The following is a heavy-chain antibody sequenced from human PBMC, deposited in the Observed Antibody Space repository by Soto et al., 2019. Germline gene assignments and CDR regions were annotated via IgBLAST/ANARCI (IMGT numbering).Heavy chain of an antibody. Sequence: QVQLVESGGGLVKPGGSLRLSCVASGFTFSDYYMTWIRQAPGKGLDWVSYITTSGGTIYSADSVKGRFTISRDNAKNSLYLQMNSLRAEDTAVYYCGRHHRYGGNAFDTWGQGTRVTVSS. V-gene: IGHV3-11*01. CDR2: ITTSGGTI. J-gene: IGHJ3*02. CDR3: GRHHRYGGNAFDT. D-gene: IGHD3-16*01. CDR1: GFTFSDYY.